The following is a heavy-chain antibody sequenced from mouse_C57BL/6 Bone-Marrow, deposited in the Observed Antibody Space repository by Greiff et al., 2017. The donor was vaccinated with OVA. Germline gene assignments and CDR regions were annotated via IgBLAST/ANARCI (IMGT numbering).Heavy chain of an antibody. V-gene: IGHV5-6*02. CDR3: ARLYDGSFAY. Sequence: EVKLVESGGDLVKPGGSLKLSCAASGFTFSSYGMSWVRQTPDKRLEWVATISSGGSYTYYPDSVKGRFTISRDNAKNTLYLQMSSLKSEDTAMYYCARLYDGSFAYWGQGTLVTVSA. CDR2: ISSGGSYT. D-gene: IGHD2-3*01. CDR1: GFTFSSYG. J-gene: IGHJ3*01.